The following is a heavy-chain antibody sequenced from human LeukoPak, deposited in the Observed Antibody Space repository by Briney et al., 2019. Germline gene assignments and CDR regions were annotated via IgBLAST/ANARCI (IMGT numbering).Heavy chain of an antibody. Sequence: SETLSLTCTVSGGFVSSGSYYWSWIRQPPGKGLEWIGYIYYSGSTNYNPSLKSRVTISVDTSKNQFSLKLSSVTAADTAVYYCAREGEDSYAFNYFDYWGQGTLVTVSS. D-gene: IGHD5-18*01. J-gene: IGHJ4*02. V-gene: IGHV4-61*01. CDR1: GGFVSSGSYY. CDR2: IYYSGST. CDR3: AREGEDSYAFNYFDY.